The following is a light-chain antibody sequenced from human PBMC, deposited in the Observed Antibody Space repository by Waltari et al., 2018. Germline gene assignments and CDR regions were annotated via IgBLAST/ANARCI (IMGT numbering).Light chain of an antibody. V-gene: IGLV1-47*01. CDR2: KNN. Sequence: QSVLTPPPSASGTPRQRVTISCSGSSSTIGRNDVYWYQQLPGTAPKLLIHKNNQRPSGVPDRFSGSKSGTSASLAISGLRSEDEADYYCAAWDDSLSGLVFGGGTKLTVL. CDR1: SSTIGRND. J-gene: IGLJ2*01. CDR3: AAWDDSLSGLV.